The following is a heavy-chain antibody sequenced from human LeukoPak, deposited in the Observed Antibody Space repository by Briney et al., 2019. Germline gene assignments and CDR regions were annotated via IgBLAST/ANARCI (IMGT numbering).Heavy chain of an antibody. CDR1: GGSINNYY. D-gene: IGHD2-15*01. V-gene: IGHV4-4*07. J-gene: IGHJ4*02. Sequence: PSETLSLTCTASGGSINNYYWSWIRQPAGKGLEWIGRIYTSGSTNYNPSLKSRVTISLDKSKNQFSLHLSSVTAADTAVYYCARAPLRYCSGGSCYSDFDYWGQGTLVTVSS. CDR2: IYTSGST. CDR3: ARAPLRYCSGGSCYSDFDY.